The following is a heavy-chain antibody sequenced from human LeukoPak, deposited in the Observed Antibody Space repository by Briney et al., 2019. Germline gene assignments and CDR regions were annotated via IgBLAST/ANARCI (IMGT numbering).Heavy chain of an antibody. D-gene: IGHD4-17*01. J-gene: IGHJ1*01. CDR2: IYTSGST. V-gene: IGHV4-4*07. CDR3: ARDDIYGDYAEYFQH. Sequence: PSETLSLTCTVSGGSISSYYWSWIRQPAGKGLEWIGRIYTSGSTNYNPSLKSRVTMSVDTSKNQFSLKLSSVTAADTAVYYCARDDIYGDYAEYFQHWGQGTLVTVSS. CDR1: GGSISSYY.